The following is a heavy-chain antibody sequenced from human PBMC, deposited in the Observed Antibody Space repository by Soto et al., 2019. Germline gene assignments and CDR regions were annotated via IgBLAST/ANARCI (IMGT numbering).Heavy chain of an antibody. D-gene: IGHD2-15*01. J-gene: IGHJ3*02. Sequence: QITLKESGPTLVKPTQTLTLTCTFSGFSLSTSGVGVGWIRQPPGKALEWLALIYWDDDKRYSPSLKSRLTITKDTSKNQVVLTMTSMDPVDTATYYCAHRILYCSGGSCYSADAFDIWGQGTMVTVSS. CDR2: IYWDDDK. CDR1: GFSLSTSGVG. V-gene: IGHV2-5*02. CDR3: AHRILYCSGGSCYSADAFDI.